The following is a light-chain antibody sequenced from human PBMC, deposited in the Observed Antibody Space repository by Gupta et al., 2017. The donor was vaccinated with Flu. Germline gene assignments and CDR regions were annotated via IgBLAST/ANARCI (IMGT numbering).Light chain of an antibody. CDR1: SGSVSTSYY. V-gene: IGLV8-61*01. J-gene: IGLJ3*02. Sequence: QPVVTQEPSFSVSPGGTVTLTCGLSSGSVSTSYYPSWYQQTPGQAPRTLIYSTNTRSSGVPDRFSGSIRGNKAALTITGAQADEESDYYCVLYMGSGIWVFGGGTKLTVL. CDR3: VLYMGSGIWV. CDR2: STN.